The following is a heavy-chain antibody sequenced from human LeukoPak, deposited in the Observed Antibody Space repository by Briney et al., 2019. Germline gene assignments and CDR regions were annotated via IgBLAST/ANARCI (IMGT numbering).Heavy chain of an antibody. CDR1: NDSIRNYY. Sequence: SETLSLTCSVSNDSIRNYYWSWTRQPPGKALEWIGYIYHTGNTNYNPSLKSRLTMSIDTSKNQFSLNLNSVTAADTAVYYCARGNYGSGSYYVVDFDYWGQGTLVTVSS. V-gene: IGHV4-59*01. D-gene: IGHD3-10*01. CDR3: ARGNYGSGSYYVVDFDY. J-gene: IGHJ4*02. CDR2: IYHTGNT.